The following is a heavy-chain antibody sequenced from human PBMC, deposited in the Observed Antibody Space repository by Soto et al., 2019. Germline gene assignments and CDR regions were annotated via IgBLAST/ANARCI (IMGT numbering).Heavy chain of an antibody. CDR1: GGSINSSSYH. V-gene: IGHV4-39*01. Sequence: SETLSLTCTVSGGSINSSSYHWGWIRQPPGKGLEWIGSIYYSGNTYYNPSLKSRVTMSVNTSKNQFSLKLTSVTAADTALYYCARHHGTGHHFDYWGQGTLVTVSS. CDR3: ARHHGTGHHFDY. J-gene: IGHJ4*02. CDR2: IYYSGNT.